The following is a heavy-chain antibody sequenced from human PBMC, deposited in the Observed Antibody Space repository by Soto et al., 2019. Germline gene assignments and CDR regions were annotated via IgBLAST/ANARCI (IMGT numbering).Heavy chain of an antibody. V-gene: IGHV1-69*01. J-gene: IGHJ6*02. CDR2: IIPTFGTP. CDR1: GDTFSRYA. Sequence: QVQLVQSGAEVKKPGSSVKVSCKASGDTFSRYAISWMRQAPGQGLEWMGGIIPTFGTPNYAQKFQGRVTIIADESTSTVYMEVSSLTSEDTAMYYCARVAYGDYGVDVWGQGTTVTVSS. CDR3: ARVAYGDYGVDV. D-gene: IGHD4-17*01.